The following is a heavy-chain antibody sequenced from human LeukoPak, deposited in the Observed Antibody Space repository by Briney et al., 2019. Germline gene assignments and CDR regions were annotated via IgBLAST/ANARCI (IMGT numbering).Heavy chain of an antibody. CDR3: ARDPMLAYYFDY. Sequence: PGGSLRLSCAASGFTFSSYWMHWVRQAPGKGLVWVSRINSDGGSTSYADSVKGRFTISRDNAKNTLYLQMNSLRAEDTAVYYCARDPMLAYYFDYWGQGTLVTVSS. D-gene: IGHD2-8*01. CDR1: GFTFSSYW. V-gene: IGHV3-74*01. J-gene: IGHJ4*02. CDR2: INSDGGST.